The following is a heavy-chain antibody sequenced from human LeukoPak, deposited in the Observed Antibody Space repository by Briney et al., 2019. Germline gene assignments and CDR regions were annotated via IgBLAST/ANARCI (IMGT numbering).Heavy chain of an antibody. J-gene: IGHJ4*02. V-gene: IGHV3-7*01. D-gene: IGHD3-10*01. CDR2: INQDGSEK. Sequence: GGSLRLSCAASGFPFSSHWLSWFRQSPGEGLEWVAHINQDGSEKYYVDSVKGRFTIARDNARNSQYLQMNSLRAEDTAVYYCATWPGAWYGEDYWGEGTLVTVSS. CDR3: ATWPGAWYGEDY. CDR1: GFPFSSHW.